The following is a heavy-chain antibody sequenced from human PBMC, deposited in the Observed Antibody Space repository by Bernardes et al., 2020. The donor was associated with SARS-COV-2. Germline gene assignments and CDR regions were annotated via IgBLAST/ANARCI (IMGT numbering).Heavy chain of an antibody. J-gene: IGHJ5*02. Sequence: GRTLQLSCASFGFTFGSAWFHWVRQGPGMGLVWVSRINPDGSSTNYADSVKGRFTISRDNAKNMLFLQMSGLRAEDTAMYYCARDLGYCTNGVCSPWGQGTLVTVSS. CDR2: INPDGSST. CDR3: ARDLGYCTNGVCSP. D-gene: IGHD2-8*01. CDR1: GFTFGSAW. V-gene: IGHV3-74*01.